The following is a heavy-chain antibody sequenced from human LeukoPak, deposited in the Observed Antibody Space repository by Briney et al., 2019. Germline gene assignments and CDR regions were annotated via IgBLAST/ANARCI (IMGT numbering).Heavy chain of an antibody. D-gene: IGHD3-9*01. J-gene: IGHJ4*02. Sequence: GASLRLSCAASGFTFSNYAMSWVRQAPGKGPEWVSAITGSSGNTYYADSVKGRFTISRDSSKNTVFLQMNSLRAEDTAVYYCAKWGDYDVLTGYYVSDYWGQGTLVTVSS. CDR3: AKWGDYDVLTGYYVSDY. V-gene: IGHV3-23*01. CDR1: GFTFSNYA. CDR2: ITGSSGNT.